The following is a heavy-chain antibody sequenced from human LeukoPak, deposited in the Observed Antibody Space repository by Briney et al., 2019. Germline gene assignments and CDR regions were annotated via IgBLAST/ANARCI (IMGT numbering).Heavy chain of an antibody. CDR1: GGTFSSYA. D-gene: IGHD2-15*01. V-gene: IGHV1-69*05. Sequence: SVKVSCKASGGTFSSYAISWVRQAPGQGLEWMGGVIPIFGTANYAQKFQGRVTITTDESTSTAYMELSSLRSEDTAVYYCARGARSGGSWDYYYYYMDVWGKGTTVTVSS. CDR2: VIPIFGTA. J-gene: IGHJ6*03. CDR3: ARGARSGGSWDYYYYYMDV.